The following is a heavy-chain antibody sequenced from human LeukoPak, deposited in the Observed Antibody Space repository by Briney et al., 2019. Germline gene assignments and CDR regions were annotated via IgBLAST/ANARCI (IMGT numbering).Heavy chain of an antibody. Sequence: PSQTLSHTCAVYGGSFRGYYWSWIRQPPGKGLEWIGEINHSGSTNYNPSLKSRVTISVDTSKNQFSLKLSSVTAADTAVYYCARRGLRSSWYYYGMDVWGQGTTVTVSS. CDR3: ARRGLRSSWYYYGMDV. CDR2: INHSGST. CDR1: GGSFRGYY. D-gene: IGHD2-2*01. V-gene: IGHV4-34*01. J-gene: IGHJ6*02.